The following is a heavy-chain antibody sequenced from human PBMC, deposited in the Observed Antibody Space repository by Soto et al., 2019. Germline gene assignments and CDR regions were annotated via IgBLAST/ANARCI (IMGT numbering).Heavy chain of an antibody. V-gene: IGHV3-48*02. J-gene: IGHJ1*01. D-gene: IGHD2-15*01. CDR3: ARDGSDLLAD. CDR1: GFTFSSYS. CDR2: ISTSSNSI. Sequence: LRLSCAASGFTFSSYSMNWVRQAPGKGLEWVSFISTSSNSISYADSVKGRFTISRDNAYNSLYLQMNSLRDEDTAVYYCARDGSDLLADWGQGTLVTVSS.